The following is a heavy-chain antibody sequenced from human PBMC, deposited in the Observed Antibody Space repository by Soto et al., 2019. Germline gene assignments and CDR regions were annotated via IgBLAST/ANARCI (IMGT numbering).Heavy chain of an antibody. Sequence: PGGSLRLSCAASGFTFNTYGMHWVRQAPGKGLEWVALISYDGNNEYYADSVKGRFTISRDTSRNTLYLQMNSLRAEDTALYYCAKGRDSTSWSGNWFDPWGQGTLVTVSS. CDR3: AKGRDSTSWSGNWFDP. J-gene: IGHJ5*02. CDR1: GFTFNTYG. CDR2: ISYDGNNE. D-gene: IGHD6-13*01. V-gene: IGHV3-30*18.